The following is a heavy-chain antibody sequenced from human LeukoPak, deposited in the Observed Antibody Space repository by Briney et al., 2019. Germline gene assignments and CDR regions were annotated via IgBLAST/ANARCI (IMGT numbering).Heavy chain of an antibody. CDR2: IYYSEST. J-gene: IGHJ5*02. V-gene: IGHV4-39*01. Sequence: PSEILSLTCTVSGGSISSSSYYCGRLAEPAGKGLEWIGSIYYSESTYYTPSLKSRATISVHTSKNHFSLKLSSVTAAHTAVYYCARHRLGIAAALNWFDPWGQGTLVTVSS. CDR1: GGSISSSSYY. D-gene: IGHD6-13*01. CDR3: ARHRLGIAAALNWFDP.